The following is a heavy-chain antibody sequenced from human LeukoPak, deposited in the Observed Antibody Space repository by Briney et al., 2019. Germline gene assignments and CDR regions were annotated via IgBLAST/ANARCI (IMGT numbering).Heavy chain of an antibody. CDR1: GGSISSYY. D-gene: IGHD5-18*01. Sequence: KPSETLSLTCTVSGGSISSYYWSWIRQPPGKGLEWIGYIYYSGSTYYNPSLKSRVTISVDTSKNQFSLKLSSVTAADTAVYYCARELGARIQLWPKPGFDYWGQGTLVTVSS. V-gene: IGHV4-59*04. J-gene: IGHJ4*02. CDR2: IYYSGST. CDR3: ARELGARIQLWPKPGFDY.